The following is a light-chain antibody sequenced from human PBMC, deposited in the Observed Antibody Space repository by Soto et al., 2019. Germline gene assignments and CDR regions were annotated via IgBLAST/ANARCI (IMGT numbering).Light chain of an antibody. V-gene: IGKV3-20*01. Sequence: ENLLTKSPGALSLFQGERATLSCRARQSFNSIYLAWYQQKPGQAPRLLIYGTSSRATGIPDRFSGSGSGTDFTLTISRLEPEDFAVYYCQQSDTFGQGTLLAV. CDR3: QQSDT. CDR2: GTS. CDR1: QSFNSIY. J-gene: IGKJ5*01.